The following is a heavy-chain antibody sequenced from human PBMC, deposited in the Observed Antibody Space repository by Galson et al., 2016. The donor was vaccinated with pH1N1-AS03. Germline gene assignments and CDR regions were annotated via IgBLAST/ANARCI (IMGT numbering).Heavy chain of an antibody. CDR3: ARGARDSSGYHLRGFHY. CDR1: GYSISSDLY. Sequence: SETLSLTCAVSGYSISSDLYWGWIRQPPGKGLEWIASIHHTGSTYYNPSLKSRVTMSIDTSKNQFSLKLSSVTAAETAMYYCARGARDSSGYHLRGFHYWGQGTLVTVSS. V-gene: IGHV4-38-2*01. CDR2: IHHTGST. D-gene: IGHD3-22*01. J-gene: IGHJ4*02.